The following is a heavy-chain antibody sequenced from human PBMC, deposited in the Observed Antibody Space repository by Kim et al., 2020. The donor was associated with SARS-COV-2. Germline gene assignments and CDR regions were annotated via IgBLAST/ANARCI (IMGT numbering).Heavy chain of an antibody. CDR3: ARTIAVAGTFGY. V-gene: IGHV3-74*01. CDR1: GFTFSSYW. CDR2: INSDGSST. J-gene: IGHJ4*02. D-gene: IGHD6-19*01. Sequence: GGSLRLSCAASGFTFSSYWMHWVRQAPGKGLVWVSRINSDGSSTSYADSVKGRFTISRDNAKNTLYLQMNSLRAEDTAVYYCARTIAVAGTFGYWGQGTLVTVSS.